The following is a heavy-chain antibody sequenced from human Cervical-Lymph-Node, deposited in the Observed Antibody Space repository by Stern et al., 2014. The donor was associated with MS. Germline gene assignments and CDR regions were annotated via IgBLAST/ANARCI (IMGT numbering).Heavy chain of an antibody. J-gene: IGHJ4*02. D-gene: IGHD2-15*01. Sequence: ESGPALVRPTQTLTLTCTFSGFSLNTGGMYGSWIRQPPGKALEWLGRIEWNDGKNYSTSLRTRLTISKDTSKNQVVLTMTNMDPVDTATYFCTRVTPNVVFDYWGQGILVTVSS. CDR2: IEWNDGK. V-gene: IGHV2-70*11. CDR1: GFSLNTGGMY. CDR3: TRVTPNVVFDY.